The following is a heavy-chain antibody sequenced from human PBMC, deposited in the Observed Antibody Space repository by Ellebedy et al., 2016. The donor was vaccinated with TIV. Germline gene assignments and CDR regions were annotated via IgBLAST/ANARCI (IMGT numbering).Heavy chain of an antibody. D-gene: IGHD4-17*01. V-gene: IGHV4-59*01. CDR2: IYYSGST. CDR3: ARDTYGDLNWYFDL. Sequence: SETLSLXXTVSGGSISSYYWSWIRQPPGKGLEWIGYIYYSGSTNYNPSLKSRVTISVDTSKNQFSLKLSSVTAADTAVYYCARDTYGDLNWYFDLWGRGTLVTVSS. CDR1: GGSISSYY. J-gene: IGHJ2*01.